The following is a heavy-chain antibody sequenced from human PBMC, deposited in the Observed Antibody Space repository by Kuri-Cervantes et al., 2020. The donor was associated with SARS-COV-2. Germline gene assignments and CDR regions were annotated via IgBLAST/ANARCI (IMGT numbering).Heavy chain of an antibody. CDR2: ISGSGGST. J-gene: IGHJ5*02. CDR3: AKDSYSSGWYWFDP. D-gene: IGHD6-19*01. V-gene: IGHV3-23*01. Sequence: GESLKISCAASGFTFSSYAMSWVRQAPGKGLEWVSAISGSGGSTYYADSVKGRFTISRDNSKNTLYLQMNSLRAEDTAVYYCAKDSYSSGWYWFDPWGQGTLVTVSS. CDR1: GFTFSSYA.